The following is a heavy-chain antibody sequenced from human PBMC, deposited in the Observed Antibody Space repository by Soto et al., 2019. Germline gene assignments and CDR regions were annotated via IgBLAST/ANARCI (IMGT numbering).Heavy chain of an antibody. CDR1: GFTFSSYA. CDR2: ISGSGGGT. Sequence: PGGSLRLSCAASGFTFSSYAMSWVRQAPGKGLEWVSAISGSGGGTYYADSVKGRFTISRDNSKNTLYLQMNSLRAEDTAVYYCAKDPHIAAAGINWFDPWGQGTLVTVSS. D-gene: IGHD6-13*01. J-gene: IGHJ5*02. V-gene: IGHV3-23*01. CDR3: AKDPHIAAAGINWFDP.